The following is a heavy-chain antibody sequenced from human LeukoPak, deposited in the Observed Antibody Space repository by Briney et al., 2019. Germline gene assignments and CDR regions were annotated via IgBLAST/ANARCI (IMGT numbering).Heavy chain of an antibody. CDR3: AKKGRDWDGFDY. J-gene: IGHJ4*02. Sequence: GGSLRLSCAASGFTFTNYSMSWVRQAPGKGLEWVSAISGSGGSTFYADSVKGRFTISRDNSRNTLFLQMNSLRAEDTAVYYCAKKGRDWDGFDYWGQGTLVIVSS. V-gene: IGHV3-23*01. CDR1: GFTFTNYS. CDR2: ISGSGGST. D-gene: IGHD3-9*01.